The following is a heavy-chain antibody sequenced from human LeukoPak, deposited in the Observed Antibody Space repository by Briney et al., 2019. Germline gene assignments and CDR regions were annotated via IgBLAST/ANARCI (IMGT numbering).Heavy chain of an antibody. CDR1: GFTFSSYA. CDR2: ISYDGSNK. V-gene: IGHV3-30-3*01. Sequence: GRSLRLSCAASGFTFSSYAMHWVRQAPGKGLEWVAVISYDGSNKYYADSVKGRFTISRDNSKNTLYLQMNSLRSEDTAVYYCARGAAAGPFSDGLDYWGQGTLVTVSS. J-gene: IGHJ4*02. D-gene: IGHD6-13*01. CDR3: ARGAAAGPFSDGLDY.